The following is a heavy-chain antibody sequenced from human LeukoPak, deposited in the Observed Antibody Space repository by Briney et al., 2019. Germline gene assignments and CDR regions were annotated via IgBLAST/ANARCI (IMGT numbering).Heavy chain of an antibody. CDR1: GFTFGTYA. J-gene: IGHJ4*02. CDR3: AKDRGQMTTVTNFDS. V-gene: IGHV3-23*01. CDR2: ISGRGAST. Sequence: GGSLRLSCAASGFTFGTYAMTWVRQAPGTGLECVSGISGRGASTYYADSVKGRFTISRDNSNNTLYLQMNSLRAEDTAIYYYAKDRGQMTTVTNFDSWGQGTLVTVSS. D-gene: IGHD4-17*01.